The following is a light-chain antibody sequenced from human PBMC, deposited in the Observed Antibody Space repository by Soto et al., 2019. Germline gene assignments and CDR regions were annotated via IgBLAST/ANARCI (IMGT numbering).Light chain of an antibody. V-gene: IGKV1-33*01. J-gene: IGKJ2*02. CDR2: DAS. Sequence: IQMTQSPSSLSASVGDRVTITCKASQDITNNLIWYQQKPGKAPKLLIYDASSLGTGVSSRFSGSGSWTHFTLTISSLQPEDIATYYCQQFDSVPCTFGQGTKLEMK. CDR3: QQFDSVPCT. CDR1: QDITNN.